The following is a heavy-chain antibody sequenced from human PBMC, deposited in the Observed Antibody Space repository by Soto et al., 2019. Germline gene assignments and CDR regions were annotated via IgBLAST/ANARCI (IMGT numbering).Heavy chain of an antibody. Sequence: GASVKVSCKASGYTFTSYAMHWVRQAPGQRLEWMGWINAGNGNTKYSQKFQGRVTITRDTSASTAYMELSSLRSEDTAVYYCATGGGAKYYYGMDVWGQGTTVTVSS. J-gene: IGHJ6*02. D-gene: IGHD3-10*01. CDR3: ATGGGAKYYYGMDV. CDR2: INAGNGNT. V-gene: IGHV1-3*01. CDR1: GYTFTSYA.